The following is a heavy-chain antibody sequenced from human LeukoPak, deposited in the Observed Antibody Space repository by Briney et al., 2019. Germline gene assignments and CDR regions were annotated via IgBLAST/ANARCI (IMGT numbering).Heavy chain of an antibody. CDR3: ARAPPLLWFGEFPDY. CDR1: GFTFSSYW. D-gene: IGHD3-10*01. CDR2: INSDGSST. J-gene: IGHJ4*02. Sequence: GGSLRLSCAASGFTFSSYWMHWVRQAPGKGLVWVSRINSDGSSTSYADSVKGRFTISRDNAKNSLYLQMNSLRAEDTAVYYCARAPPLLWFGEFPDYWGQGTLVTVSS. V-gene: IGHV3-74*01.